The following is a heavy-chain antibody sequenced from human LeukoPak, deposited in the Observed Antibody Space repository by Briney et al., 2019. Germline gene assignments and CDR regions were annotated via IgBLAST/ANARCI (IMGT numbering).Heavy chain of an antibody. CDR2: ISSSGSTI. CDR1: GFTFSSYG. CDR3: AAPGTMVRYGGNYMDV. J-gene: IGHJ6*03. V-gene: IGHV3-48*04. D-gene: IGHD3-10*01. Sequence: GGSLRLSCVASGFTFSSYGMHWVRQAPGKGLEWVSYISSSGSTIYYADSVKGRFTISRDNAKNSLYLQMNSLRAEDTAVYYCAAPGTMVRYGGNYMDVWGKGTTVTISS.